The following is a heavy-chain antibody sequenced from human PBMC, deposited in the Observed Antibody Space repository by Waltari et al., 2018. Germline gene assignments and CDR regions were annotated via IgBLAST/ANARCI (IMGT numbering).Heavy chain of an antibody. CDR1: GRSMITSSYF. Sequence: QLRESGPGLGTPSETLSLRCSVSGRSMITSSYFWAWIRQPPGKGLEWIGSIFYSGTTYQNPSLKSRVAMSIDTSNNHFSLRMTSMTAADTAMYYCARHEDDVSTGHFTWFDSWGQGTLVIVSS. J-gene: IGHJ5*01. V-gene: IGHV4-39*01. CDR2: IFYSGTT. D-gene: IGHD3-9*01. CDR3: ARHEDDVSTGHFTWFDS.